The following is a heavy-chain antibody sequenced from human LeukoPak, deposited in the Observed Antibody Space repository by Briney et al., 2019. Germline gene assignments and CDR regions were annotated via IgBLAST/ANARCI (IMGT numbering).Heavy chain of an antibody. D-gene: IGHD3-22*01. CDR1: GYTFTSCD. V-gene: IGHV1-18*01. Sequence: ASVKVSCKASGYTFTSCDINWVRQATGQGLEWMGWMNPNSGNTNYAQKLQGRVTMTTDTSTSTAYMELRSLRSDDTAVYYCARDSVMYYDSSGYSDYFDYWGQGTLVTVSS. CDR3: ARDSVMYYDSSGYSDYFDY. CDR2: MNPNSGNT. J-gene: IGHJ4*02.